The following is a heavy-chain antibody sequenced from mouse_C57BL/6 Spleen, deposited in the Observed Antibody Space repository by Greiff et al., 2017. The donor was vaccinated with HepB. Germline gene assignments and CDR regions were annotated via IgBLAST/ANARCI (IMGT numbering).Heavy chain of an antibody. J-gene: IGHJ4*01. CDR2: IDPSDSYT. CDR1: GYTFTSYW. Sequence: VQLQQSGAELVKPGASVKLSCKASGYTFTSYWMQWVKQRPGQGLEWIGEIDPSDSYTNYNQKFKGKATLTVDTSSSTAYMQLSSLTSEDSAVYYCATRIYAMDYWGQRTSVTVSS. CDR3: ATRIYAMDY. V-gene: IGHV1-50*01.